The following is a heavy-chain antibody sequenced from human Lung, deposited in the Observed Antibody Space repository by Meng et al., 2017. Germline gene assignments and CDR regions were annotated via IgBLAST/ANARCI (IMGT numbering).Heavy chain of an antibody. V-gene: IGHV4-34*01. CDR1: GRSFSDYY. Sequence: QVQLQQWGPGLLKSSETLSLTCVVPGRSFSDYYWSWIRQPPGKGLEWIGEINHSGSTNYNPSLESRATISVDTSQNNLSLKLSSVTAADSAVYYCARGPTTMAHDFDYWGQGTLVTVSS. CDR2: INHSGST. D-gene: IGHD4-11*01. J-gene: IGHJ4*02. CDR3: ARGPTTMAHDFDY.